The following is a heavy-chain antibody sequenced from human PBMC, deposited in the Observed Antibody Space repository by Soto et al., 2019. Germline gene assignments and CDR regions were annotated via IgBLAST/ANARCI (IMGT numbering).Heavy chain of an antibody. CDR3: GTYYNFWSA. J-gene: IGHJ5*02. Sequence: EVQLVQSGTEVKKPGDSLKISCEFPGYTFIRNSIAWVRQMPGGGLEWMGLFHPSDSQAKYSPSFQGQVTISVDRSTNTAYLQWNSLKASDTAMYYCGTYYNFWSAWVQGTLVIVSS. V-gene: IGHV5-51*01. CDR2: FHPSDSQA. CDR1: GYTFIRNS. D-gene: IGHD3-3*01.